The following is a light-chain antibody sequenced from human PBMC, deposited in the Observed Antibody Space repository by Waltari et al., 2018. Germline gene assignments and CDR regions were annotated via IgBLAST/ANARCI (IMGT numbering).Light chain of an antibody. CDR2: HAS. CDR1: QDISTW. J-gene: IGKJ1*01. Sequence: EIQMTQSPSSVSASVGDTVTISCRASQDISTWVAWYQQRPGRAPKLLIYHASSLQSGVPSRFSGSGSGTEFTLTISGLQPEDFGIYYCQQGDSFPPTFGLGTKVEV. V-gene: IGKV1-12*01. CDR3: QQGDSFPPT.